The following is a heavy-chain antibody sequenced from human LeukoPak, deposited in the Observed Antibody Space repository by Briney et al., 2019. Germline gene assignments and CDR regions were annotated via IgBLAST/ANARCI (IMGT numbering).Heavy chain of an antibody. J-gene: IGHJ4*02. Sequence: PSQTLSLTCTVSGGSISSGGYYWSWIRQHPGKGLKWIGYIYYSGSTYYNPSLKSRVTISVDTSKNQFSLKLSSVTAADTAVYYCARDKRDYGGNSGAGMIDYWGQGTLVTVSS. V-gene: IGHV4-31*03. CDR3: ARDKRDYGGNSGAGMIDY. CDR2: IYYSGST. D-gene: IGHD4-23*01. CDR1: GGSISSGGYY.